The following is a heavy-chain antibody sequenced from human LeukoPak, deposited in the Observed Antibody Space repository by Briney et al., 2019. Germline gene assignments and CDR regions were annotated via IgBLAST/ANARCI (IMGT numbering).Heavy chain of an antibody. CDR3: AKSILVVVPAAAADS. CDR1: GFTFSNYA. J-gene: IGHJ4*02. V-gene: IGHV3-23*01. CDR2: IIPSGGST. Sequence: PGGSLRLSCAASGFTFSNYAMSWVRQAPGKGLEWVSSIIPSGGSTYYADSVKGRFTISRDNSKNTLYLQMNSLRAEDTAVYYCAKSILVVVPAAAADSWGQGTVVTVSS. D-gene: IGHD2-2*01.